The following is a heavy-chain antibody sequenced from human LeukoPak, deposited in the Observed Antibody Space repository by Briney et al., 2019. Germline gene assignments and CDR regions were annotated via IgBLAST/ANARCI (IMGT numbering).Heavy chain of an antibody. CDR3: ARSWYSSNSLVYFDY. J-gene: IGHJ4*02. D-gene: IGHD6-13*01. V-gene: IGHV3-53*01. CDR2: IYSGGST. CDR1: GFTVSSNY. Sequence: GGSLRLSCAAPGFTVSSNYMSWVRQAPGKGLEWVSVIYSGGSTYYADSVKGRFTISRDNSKNTLYLQMNSLRAEDTAVYYCARSWYSSNSLVYFDYWGQGTLVTVSS.